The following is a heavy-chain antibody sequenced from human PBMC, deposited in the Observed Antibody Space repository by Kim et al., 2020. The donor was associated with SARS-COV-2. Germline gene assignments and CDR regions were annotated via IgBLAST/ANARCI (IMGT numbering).Heavy chain of an antibody. J-gene: IGHJ2*01. V-gene: IGHV4-39*02. Sequence: SETLSLTCTVSGGSISSSSFYGGWIRQPPGKGLEWVGTIFSNGNTYHNPSLGSRVTISVDTSKNHFSLNLSSVTAADTAVYYCARRAQFSSYWYFDLWGRGTLVTVSS. CDR2: IFSNGNT. CDR1: GGSISSSSFY. CDR3: ARRAQFSSYWYFDL. D-gene: IGHD1-1*01.